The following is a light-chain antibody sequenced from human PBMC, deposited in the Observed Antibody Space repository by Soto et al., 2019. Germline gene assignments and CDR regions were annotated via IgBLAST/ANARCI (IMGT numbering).Light chain of an antibody. CDR3: SSYTSSSTHV. J-gene: IGLJ1*01. CDR1: SSDIGAFTF. Sequence: QSALTQPASVSGSPGQSITISCTGTSSDIGAFTFVSWYQQHPGKVPKLMIFDVNRRPSGVADRVSGSKSGDTASRTIAGLQAEDEGDYYCSSYTSSSTHVFGSGTKVAVL. V-gene: IGLV2-14*03. CDR2: DVN.